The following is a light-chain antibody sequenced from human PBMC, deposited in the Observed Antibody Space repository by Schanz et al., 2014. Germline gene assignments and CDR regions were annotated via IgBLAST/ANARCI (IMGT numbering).Light chain of an antibody. Sequence: EIVMTQSPATLSVSPGERATLSCRASQSVSSNLAWYQQKPGQAPRLLIYGASTRATGIPARFSGSGSGTEFTLTISSLQSEDFAVYYWQQYNNWPPWTFGQGTQVEV. CDR3: QQYNNWPPWT. J-gene: IGKJ1*01. V-gene: IGKV3-15*01. CDR1: QSVSSN. CDR2: GAS.